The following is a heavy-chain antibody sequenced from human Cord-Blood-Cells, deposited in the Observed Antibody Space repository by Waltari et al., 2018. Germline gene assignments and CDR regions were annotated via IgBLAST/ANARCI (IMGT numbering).Heavy chain of an antibody. Sequence: QVQLVESGGGVVQPGRSLRLSCAASGFTFSSYGMYWVCQALGKGLEWVAVISYYGSNKYYADSVKGRFTSSRDNSKNSRYLQMNSLRAEDTAVYYCAKAGTTSLFFDYWGQGTLVTVSS. D-gene: IGHD3-10*01. CDR2: ISYYGSNK. J-gene: IGHJ4*02. V-gene: IGHV3-30*18. CDR3: AKAGTTSLFFDY. CDR1: GFTFSSYG.